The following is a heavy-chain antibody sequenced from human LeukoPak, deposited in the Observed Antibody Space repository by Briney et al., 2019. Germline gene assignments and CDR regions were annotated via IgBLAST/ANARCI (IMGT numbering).Heavy chain of an antibody. CDR3: AKENRGYSPFDY. D-gene: IGHD5-18*01. CDR2: IKAKTNGGTA. J-gene: IGHJ4*02. Sequence: GGSLRLSCAASGFTFSSAWMSWVRRAPGKGLEWVGRIKAKTNGGTADYPAPVKGRFTISRDNSKNTLYLQTNSLRAEDTAVYYCAKENRGYSPFDYWGQGTLVTVSS. CDR1: GFTFSSAW. V-gene: IGHV3-15*01.